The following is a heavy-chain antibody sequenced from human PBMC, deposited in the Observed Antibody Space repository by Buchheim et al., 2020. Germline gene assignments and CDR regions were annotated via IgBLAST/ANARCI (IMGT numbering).Heavy chain of an antibody. CDR1: GGTFSSYT. J-gene: IGHJ6*02. CDR3: ARDSGERVYYYYYYGMDV. Sequence: QVQLVQSGAEVKKPGSSVKVSCKASGGTFSSYTISWVRQAPGQGLEWMGRIIPILGIANYAQKFQGRVTITADNSTSTAYMELSSLRSEDTAVYYCARDSGERVYYYYYYGMDVWGQGTT. CDR2: IIPILGIA. V-gene: IGHV1-69*08. D-gene: IGHD6-13*01.